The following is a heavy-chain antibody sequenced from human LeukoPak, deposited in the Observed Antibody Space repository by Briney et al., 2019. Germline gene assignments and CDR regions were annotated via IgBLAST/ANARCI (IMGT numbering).Heavy chain of an antibody. Sequence: GGSLRLSCTASGFTFGDYAMSWVRQAPGKGLEWVGFIRSKAYGGTTEYAASVKGRFTISRDDSNSIAYLQMNSLKTEDTAVYYCTRAIYDFWSGYYPGYFDYWGQGTLVTVSS. CDR1: GFTFGDYA. V-gene: IGHV3-49*04. D-gene: IGHD3-3*01. J-gene: IGHJ4*02. CDR2: IRSKAYGGTT. CDR3: TRAIYDFWSGYYPGYFDY.